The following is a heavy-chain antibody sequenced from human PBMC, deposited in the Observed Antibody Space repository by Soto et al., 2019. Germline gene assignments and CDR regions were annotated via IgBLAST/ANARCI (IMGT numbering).Heavy chain of an antibody. CDR1: GYTFINFD. CDR3: ARMASAGTLNWFDP. J-gene: IGHJ5*02. CDR2: MNPGSGKT. D-gene: IGHD6-13*01. Sequence: ASVKVSCKASGYTFINFDISWVRQAAGQGLEWLGWMNPGSGKTGYASKFQGRVAMTRDASTGTSHLELSSLTSDDTAVYYCARMASAGTLNWFDPGGQGTLVTVS. V-gene: IGHV1-8*02.